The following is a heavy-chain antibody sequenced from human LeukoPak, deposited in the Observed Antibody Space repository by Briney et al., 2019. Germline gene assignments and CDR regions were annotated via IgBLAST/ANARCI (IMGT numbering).Heavy chain of an antibody. D-gene: IGHD5-12*01. J-gene: IGHJ6*02. Sequence: GGSLGLSCAASGFTFSSYAMSWVRQAPGKGLEWVSAISGSGGSTYYADSVKGRFTISRDNSKNTLYLQMSSLRAEDTAVYYCAKDLLPSATTPTYYYYGMDVWGQGTTVTVSS. V-gene: IGHV3-23*01. CDR1: GFTFSSYA. CDR2: ISGSGGST. CDR3: AKDLLPSATTPTYYYYGMDV.